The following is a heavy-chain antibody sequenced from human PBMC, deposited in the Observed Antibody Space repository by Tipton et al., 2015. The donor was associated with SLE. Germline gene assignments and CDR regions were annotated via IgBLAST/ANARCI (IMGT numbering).Heavy chain of an antibody. CDR3: ARDRYSLSTHCES. V-gene: IGHV3-66*02. CDR2: ITSGDKT. J-gene: IGHJ4*02. CDR1: GFTVSSKY. D-gene: IGHD1-26*01. Sequence: SLRLSCAASGFTVSSKYMSWVRQAPGKGLEWVSVITSGDKTYHTDSVKGRFTISRDNSGNTLHLQMNSLRPDDTAIYFCARDRYSLSTHCESWGQGTLVSVPS.